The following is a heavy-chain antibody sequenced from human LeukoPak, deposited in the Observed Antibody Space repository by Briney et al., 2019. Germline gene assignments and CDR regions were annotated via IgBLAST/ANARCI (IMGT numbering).Heavy chain of an antibody. CDR2: IYYSGST. V-gene: IGHV4-59*01. CDR1: GGSNSSYY. J-gene: IGHJ4*02. D-gene: IGHD6-19*01. Sequence: SETLSLTCTVSGGSNSSYYWSWIRQPPGKGLEWIGYIYYSGSTNYNPSLKSRVTISVDTSKNQFSLKLSSVTAADTAVYYCASAGIAVAGTNYFDYWGQGTLVTVSS. CDR3: ASAGIAVAGTNYFDY.